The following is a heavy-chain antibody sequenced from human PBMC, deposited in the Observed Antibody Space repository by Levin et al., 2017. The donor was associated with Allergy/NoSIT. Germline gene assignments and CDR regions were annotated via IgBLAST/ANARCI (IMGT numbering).Heavy chain of an antibody. Sequence: QPGGSLRLSCTVSGFPFGDYAMSWFRQAPGKGLEWISYIRSNIHTGTTEYAASVKGRFTISRDDSKSNVYLQMNSLKTEDTAIYYCNRVLVAAGPRLDYWGQGTLVTVSS. CDR1: GFPFGDYA. J-gene: IGHJ4*02. CDR3: NRVLVAAGPRLDY. V-gene: IGHV3-49*03. D-gene: IGHD6-13*01. CDR2: IRSNIHTGTT.